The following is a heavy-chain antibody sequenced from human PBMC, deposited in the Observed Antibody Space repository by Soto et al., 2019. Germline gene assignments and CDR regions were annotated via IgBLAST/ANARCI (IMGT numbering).Heavy chain of an antibody. CDR3: ARDFTYFWSGRWGFYGMDV. Sequence: QVQLQESGPGLVKPSETLSLTCTVSGGSISSYYWSWIRQPAGKGLEWIGRIYTSGSTNYNPSLKSRVTMSVDTSKNQFSLKLSCVTAADTAVYYCARDFTYFWSGRWGFYGMDVWGQGTTVTVSS. CDR1: GGSISSYY. J-gene: IGHJ6*02. D-gene: IGHD3-3*01. CDR2: IYTSGST. V-gene: IGHV4-4*07.